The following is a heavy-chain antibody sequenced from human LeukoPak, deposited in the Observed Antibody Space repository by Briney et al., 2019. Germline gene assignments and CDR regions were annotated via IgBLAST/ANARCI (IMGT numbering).Heavy chain of an antibody. Sequence: SETLSLTCTVSGGSISSSSHYWAWIRQPPGKGLEWIANIYYSGNTYYNPSLKSRVTISVDISKNQFSLRVGSLTAADTAVYYCHRSGSYFDYWGQGTLVTVSS. CDR1: GGSISSSSHY. CDR2: IYYSGNT. V-gene: IGHV4-39*07. J-gene: IGHJ4*02. D-gene: IGHD3-10*01. CDR3: HRSGSYFDY.